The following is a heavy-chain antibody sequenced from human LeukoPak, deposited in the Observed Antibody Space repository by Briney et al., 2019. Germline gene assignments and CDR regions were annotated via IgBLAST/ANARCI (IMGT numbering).Heavy chain of an antibody. D-gene: IGHD5/OR15-5a*01. V-gene: IGHV3-30*04. CDR1: GFIFSDHP. CDR2: IGSDGTKK. J-gene: IGHJ4*02. Sequence: GRSLRLSCVASGFIFSDHPFHWVRQSPDKGLEWVALIGSDGTKKYYADSVQGRFTVSRENSNNALFLQMNTLGADDTAVYFCARQMTSTRLFDSWGQGPLVSVSS. CDR3: ARQMTSTRLFDS.